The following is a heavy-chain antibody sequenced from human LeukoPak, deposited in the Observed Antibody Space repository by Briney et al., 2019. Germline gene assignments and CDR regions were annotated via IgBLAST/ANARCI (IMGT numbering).Heavy chain of an antibody. J-gene: IGHJ5*02. Sequence: NPSETLSLTCTVSGGSISSSSYYWGWIRQPPGKGLEWIGSIYYSGSTNYNPSLKSRVTISVDTSKNQFSLKLSSVTAADTAVYYCARRGAIQLWLWGTGSWFDPWGQGTLVTVSS. CDR2: IYYSGST. CDR1: GGSISSSSYY. D-gene: IGHD5-18*01. CDR3: ARRGAIQLWLWGTGSWFDP. V-gene: IGHV4-39*07.